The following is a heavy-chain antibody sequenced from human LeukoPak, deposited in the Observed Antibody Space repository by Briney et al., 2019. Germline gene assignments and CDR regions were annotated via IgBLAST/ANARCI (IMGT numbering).Heavy chain of an antibody. CDR3: ARAPEGTMVRGVTNWFDP. V-gene: IGHV4-34*01. Sequence: PSETLSLTCAVYGGSFSGYYWSWIRQPPGKGLEWIGEINRSGSTNYNPSLKSRVTISVDTSKNQFSLKLSSVTAADTAVYYCARAPEGTMVRGVTNWFDPWGQGTLVTVSS. D-gene: IGHD3-10*01. J-gene: IGHJ5*02. CDR2: INRSGST. CDR1: GGSFSGYY.